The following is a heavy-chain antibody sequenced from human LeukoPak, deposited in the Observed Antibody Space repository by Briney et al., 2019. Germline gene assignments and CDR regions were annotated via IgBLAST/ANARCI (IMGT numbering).Heavy chain of an antibody. CDR2: IYPGDSDT. D-gene: IGHD6-19*01. CDR1: GYSFTSYW. V-gene: IGHV5-51*01. CDR3: ASPSIAVADAFDI. Sequence: GESLKISCKGSGYSFTSYWIGWVRQMPGKGLEWMGIIYPGDSDTRYSPSFQGQVTISADKSISTAYLQWSSLKASDTAMYYCASPSIAVADAFDIWGQGTMVTVSS. J-gene: IGHJ3*02.